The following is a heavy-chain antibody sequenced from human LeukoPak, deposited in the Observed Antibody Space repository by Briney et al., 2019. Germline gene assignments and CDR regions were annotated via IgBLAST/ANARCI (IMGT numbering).Heavy chain of an antibody. D-gene: IGHD3-3*01. CDR3: ARANWRRSDY. CDR2: LSSSSTI. CDR1: GFTFSTYS. Sequence: PGGSLRLSCAASGFTFSTYSMNWVRQAPGKGLEWVSYLSSSSTIYYADSVKGRFTISRDNAKNSLYLQMNSLRDEETAVYYCARANWRRSDYWGQGSLVTVSS. V-gene: IGHV3-48*02. J-gene: IGHJ4*02.